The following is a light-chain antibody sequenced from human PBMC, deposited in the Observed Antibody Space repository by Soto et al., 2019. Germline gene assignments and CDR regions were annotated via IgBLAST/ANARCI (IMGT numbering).Light chain of an antibody. Sequence: DIQMTQSPTTVSASVGDRDTITCRASQNINTWLAWYQQKPGKAPKLLILKASTLESGVPSRFIGSGSGTEFTLTSSSLQPDDRGTYSAQQYNNDFSAFGHG. CDR3: QQYNNDFSA. CDR1: QNINTW. J-gene: IGKJ1*01. CDR2: KAS. V-gene: IGKV1-5*03.